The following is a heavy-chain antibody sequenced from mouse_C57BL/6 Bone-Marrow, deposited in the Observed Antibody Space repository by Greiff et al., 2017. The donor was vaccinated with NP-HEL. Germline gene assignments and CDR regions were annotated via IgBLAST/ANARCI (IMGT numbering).Heavy chain of an antibody. CDR3: AIGELYSSNPYYAMDY. J-gene: IGHJ4*01. CDR1: GYTFTSYG. Sequence: QVQLQQSGAELARPGASVKLSCKASGYTFTSYGISWVKQRTGQGLEWIGEIYPRSGNTYYNEKFKGKATLTADKSSSTAYMQLRSLTSEDSAVYFCAIGELYSSNPYYAMDYWGQGTSVTVSA. V-gene: IGHV1-81*01. CDR2: IYPRSGNT. D-gene: IGHD2-5*01.